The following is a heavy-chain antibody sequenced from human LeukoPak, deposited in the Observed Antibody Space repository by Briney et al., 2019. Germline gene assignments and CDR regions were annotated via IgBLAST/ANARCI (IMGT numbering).Heavy chain of an antibody. CDR2: INHSGST. CDR1: GGSFSGYY. D-gene: IGHD2-2*03. J-gene: IGHJ4*02. CDR3: AKDGYCTTTSFCYFDY. V-gene: IGHV4-34*01. Sequence: SETLSLTCAVYGGSFSGYYWSWIRQPPGKGLEWIGEINHSGSTNYNPSLKSRVTISVDTSKNQFSLKLSSVTAADTALYYCAKDGYCTTTSFCYFDYWGQGTLVTVSS.